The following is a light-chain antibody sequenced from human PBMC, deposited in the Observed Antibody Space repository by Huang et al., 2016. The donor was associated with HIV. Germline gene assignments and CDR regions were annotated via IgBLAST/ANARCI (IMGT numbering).Light chain of an antibody. CDR3: QQYNSNSWT. CDR1: QCVSDY. V-gene: IGKV1-5*03. J-gene: IGKJ1*01. CDR2: KAS. Sequence: DIQMTQSPSTLSASVGDRVTITCRASQCVSDYLAWYQQKPGNAPKLLIYKASSLESGVPSRFSGSGSGTEFTLTISTLQPDDFATYYCQQYNSNSWTFGQGTKVEIK.